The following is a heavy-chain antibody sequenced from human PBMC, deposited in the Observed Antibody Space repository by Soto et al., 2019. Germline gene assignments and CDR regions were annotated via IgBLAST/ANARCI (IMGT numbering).Heavy chain of an antibody. J-gene: IGHJ6*02. CDR1: GYSFTSYW. CDR3: ARHRPRHTMVRGVTRDSYHYHYGMDV. Sequence: GESLKISCKGSGYSFTSYWIGWVRQMPGKGLEWMGIIYPGDSDTRYSPSFQGQVTISADKSISTAYLQWSSLKASDTAMYYCARHRPRHTMVRGVTRDSYHYHYGMDVWGQGTTVTVSS. V-gene: IGHV5-51*01. CDR2: IYPGDSDT. D-gene: IGHD3-10*01.